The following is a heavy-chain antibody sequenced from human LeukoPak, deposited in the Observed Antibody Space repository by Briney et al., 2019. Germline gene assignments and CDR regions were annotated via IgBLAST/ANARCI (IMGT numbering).Heavy chain of an antibody. CDR3: AKATHGNHFDY. V-gene: IGHV3-23*01. Sequence: PGGSLRLSCAASGFTFSSYAMSWVRQAPGKGLEWVSTISDSGGSTYYADSVKGRFTISSDNSKNTLYLQMSSLRAEDTAVYYCAKATHGNHFDYWGQGTLVTVSS. CDR2: ISDSGGST. J-gene: IGHJ4*02. D-gene: IGHD1-14*01. CDR1: GFTFSSYA.